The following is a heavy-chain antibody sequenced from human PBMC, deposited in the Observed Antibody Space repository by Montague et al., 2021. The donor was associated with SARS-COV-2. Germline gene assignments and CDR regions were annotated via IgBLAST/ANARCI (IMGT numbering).Heavy chain of an antibody. CDR3: ARIRDHDILTGSYSGFDY. V-gene: IGHV2-70*01. D-gene: IGHD3-9*01. CDR2: IDWDDDK. J-gene: IGHJ4*02. Sequence: VKPTQTLTLTCTFSGFSLSTSGMCVSWIRQPPGKALEWLALIDWDDDKYYSTSLKTRLTISKDTSKNQVVLTMTNMDPVDTATYYCARIRDHDILTGSYSGFDYWGQGTLVTVSS. CDR1: GFSLSTSGMC.